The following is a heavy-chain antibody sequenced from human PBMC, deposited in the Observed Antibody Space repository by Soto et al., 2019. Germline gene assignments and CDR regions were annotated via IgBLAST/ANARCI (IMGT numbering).Heavy chain of an antibody. CDR1: GFTFINYD. D-gene: IGHD7-27*01. CDR3: ARKILGSTTRPNYWYFDL. Sequence: EVQVLESGGGLVQPGGSLRLSCAGSGFTFINYDMNWVLQAPGKGLEWVSSISGGGDAAFFPDSVRGRFTISRDNSKNTVTLQMNSLGVDDTAVYYCARKILGSTTRPNYWYFDLWGRGTLVTVSS. V-gene: IGHV3-23*01. CDR2: ISGGGDAA. J-gene: IGHJ2*01.